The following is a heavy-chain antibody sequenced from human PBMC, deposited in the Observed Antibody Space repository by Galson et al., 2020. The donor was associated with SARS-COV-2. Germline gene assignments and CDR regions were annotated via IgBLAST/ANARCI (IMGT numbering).Heavy chain of an antibody. CDR1: GFTFSDYY. D-gene: IGHD2-15*01. V-gene: IGHV3-11*06. Sequence: GASLKISCAASGFTFSDYYMSWIRQAPGKGLEWISYISSSGSYTNYADSVKGRFTISRDNAKNSLYLQMNSLRAEDTALYFCARNGRDCSGGICYGAEYFQYWGQGNPVTVSS. J-gene: IGHJ1*01. CDR2: ISSSGSYT. CDR3: ARNGRDCSGGICYGAEYFQY.